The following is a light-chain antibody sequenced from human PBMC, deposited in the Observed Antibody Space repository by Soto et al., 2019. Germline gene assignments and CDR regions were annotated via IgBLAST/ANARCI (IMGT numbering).Light chain of an antibody. V-gene: IGLV2-14*01. CDR1: SNDIGAYKY. Sequence: QSALTQPASVSGSPGQSITLSCTGSSNDIGAYKYVSWYQHHPGKAPKLIIFEVSNRPSGVSNRFSGYKSGNTASLTISGLQAEDEADYYCSSYTSGSTLYVFGPGTKLTVL. J-gene: IGLJ1*01. CDR2: EVS. CDR3: SSYTSGSTLYV.